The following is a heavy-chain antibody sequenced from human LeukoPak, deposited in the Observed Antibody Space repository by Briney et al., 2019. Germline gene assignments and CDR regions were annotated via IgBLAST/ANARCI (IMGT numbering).Heavy chain of an antibody. V-gene: IGHV3-48*03. Sequence: GGSLRLSCAASGFTFSSYEMNWVHQAPGKGLEWVSYISSSGSTIYYADSVKGRFTISRDNAKNSLYLQMNSLRAEDTAVYYCARAIDSGSYYFDYWGQGTLVTVSS. J-gene: IGHJ4*02. CDR1: GFTFSSYE. CDR2: ISSSGSTI. CDR3: ARAIDSGSYYFDY. D-gene: IGHD1-26*01.